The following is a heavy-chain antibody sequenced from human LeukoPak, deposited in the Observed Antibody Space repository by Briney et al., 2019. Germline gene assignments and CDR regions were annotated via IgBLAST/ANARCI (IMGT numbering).Heavy chain of an antibody. CDR1: GDSISSYY. CDR3: VSLKNYYDSSGYLVTDAFDI. Sequence: TASETLSLTCTVSGDSISSYYWSWIRQPPGKGLEWIGYIHYSGSTNYNPSLKSRVTISVDTSNNQFSLKLSSVTAADTAVYYCVSLKNYYDSSGYLVTDAFDIWGQGTMVTVSS. CDR2: IHYSGST. V-gene: IGHV4-59*01. D-gene: IGHD3-22*01. J-gene: IGHJ3*02.